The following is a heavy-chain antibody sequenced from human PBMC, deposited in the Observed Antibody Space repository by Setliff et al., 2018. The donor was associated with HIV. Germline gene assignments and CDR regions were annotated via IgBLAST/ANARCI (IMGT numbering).Heavy chain of an antibody. D-gene: IGHD2-2*01. Sequence: SETLSLTCTVSGGSISSHYWSWIRQPPGKGLEWIGYIYYSGSTNYNPSLKSRVTISVDTSKNQFSLKLSSVTAADTAVYYCARVGRGAAAPYYYYYYMDVWGQGTRVTVSS. V-gene: IGHV4-59*11. CDR1: GGSISSHY. CDR3: ARVGRGAAAPYYYYYYMDV. J-gene: IGHJ6*03. CDR2: IYYSGST.